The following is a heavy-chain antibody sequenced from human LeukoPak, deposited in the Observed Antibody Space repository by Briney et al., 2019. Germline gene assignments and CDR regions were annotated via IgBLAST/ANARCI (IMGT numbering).Heavy chain of an antibody. CDR1: GFTVSGNY. CDR2: IYGGGST. D-gene: IGHD2-2*01. CDR3: ARLRGYCTSSSCYPYYFDY. J-gene: IGHJ4*02. Sequence: GGSLRLSCAASGFTVSGNYMSWVRQAPGKGLEWVSVIYGGGSTYYADSVKGRFTISRDNSKNTLYLQMNSLRAEDTAVYYCARLRGYCTSSSCYPYYFDYWGQGTLVTVSS. V-gene: IGHV3-66*04.